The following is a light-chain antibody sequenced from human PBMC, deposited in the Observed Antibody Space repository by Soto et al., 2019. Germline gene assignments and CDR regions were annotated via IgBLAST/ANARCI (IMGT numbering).Light chain of an antibody. CDR2: EVT. CDR3: SSYTSSSTVV. J-gene: IGLJ2*01. CDR1: SSDFGAYNS. V-gene: IGLV2-14*01. Sequence: QSVLTQPASVSGSPGQSITISCTGTSSDFGAYNSVSWYQQHPGEVPKLMIYEVTNRPSGVSKRFSGSKSGNTASLAISGLRAEDEADYYCSSYTSSSTVVFGGGTKVTVL.